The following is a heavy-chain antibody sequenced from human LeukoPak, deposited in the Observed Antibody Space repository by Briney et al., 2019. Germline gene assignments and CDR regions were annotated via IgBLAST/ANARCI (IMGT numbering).Heavy chain of an antibody. D-gene: IGHD6-19*01. Sequence: SVKVSCKASGGTFSSYAISWVRQAPGQGLEWMGGIIPIFGTANYAQKFQGRVTITADESTSTAYMELSSVRSEDTAVYYCASPGRSSGWYDLGYFDYWGQGTLVTVSS. CDR2: IIPIFGTA. J-gene: IGHJ4*02. CDR1: GGTFSSYA. CDR3: ASPGRSSGWYDLGYFDY. V-gene: IGHV1-69*13.